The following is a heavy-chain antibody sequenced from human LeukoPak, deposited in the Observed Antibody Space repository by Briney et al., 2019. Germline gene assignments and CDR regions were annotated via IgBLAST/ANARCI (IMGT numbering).Heavy chain of an antibody. Sequence: GGSLRLSCVASGFTVSSNYMSWVRQAPGKGLEWVSVIYSGGSTYYADSVKGRFTISRDNSKNTLYLQMNSLRAEDTAVYYCARDKEQLVSDYWGQGTLVTVSS. D-gene: IGHD6-13*01. CDR1: GFTVSSNY. J-gene: IGHJ4*02. V-gene: IGHV3-66*01. CDR3: ARDKEQLVSDY. CDR2: IYSGGST.